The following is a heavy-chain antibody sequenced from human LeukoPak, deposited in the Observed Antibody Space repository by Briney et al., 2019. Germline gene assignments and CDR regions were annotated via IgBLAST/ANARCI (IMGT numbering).Heavy chain of an antibody. CDR1: GFIFSSYG. D-gene: IGHD5-12*01. CDR2: IQYDGSNK. J-gene: IGHJ4*02. CDR3: ARGPSGYHNT. V-gene: IGHV3-30*02. Sequence: PGGSLRLSCTASGFIFSSYGMHWVRQAPGKGLEWVAFIQYDGSNKYYVDSVKGRFTISRDNSKNTVYLQMNSLRAEDTALYYCARGPSGYHNTGGQGALVTVSS.